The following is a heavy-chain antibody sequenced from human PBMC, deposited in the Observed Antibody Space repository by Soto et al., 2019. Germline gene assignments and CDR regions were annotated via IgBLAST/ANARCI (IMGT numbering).Heavy chain of an antibody. CDR3: ARSYYYYYGMDV. CDR2: INPNSGGT. CDR1: GYTFTGYY. Sequence: QVQLVQSGAEVKKPGASVKVSCKASGYTFTGYYMHWVRQAPGQGLEWMGWINPNSGGTNYAQKIQGWVTMTRDTSISTAYMELSRLRSDDTAVYYCARSYYYYYGMDVWGQGTTVTVSS. J-gene: IGHJ6*02. V-gene: IGHV1-2*04.